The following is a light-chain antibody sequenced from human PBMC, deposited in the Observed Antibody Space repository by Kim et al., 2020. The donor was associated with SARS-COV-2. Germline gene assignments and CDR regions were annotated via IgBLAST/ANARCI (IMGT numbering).Light chain of an antibody. V-gene: IGKV3-11*01. CDR3: QQRAHWPRT. Sequence: LSPGERATFSCRATQNVDIRLAWFKQKPGQPPSLLIYDASNRAPGVPARFSGSGSGTDFTLTISSLEAEDFAVYYCQQRAHWPRTFGQGTRLEIK. CDR1: QNVDIR. J-gene: IGKJ5*01. CDR2: DAS.